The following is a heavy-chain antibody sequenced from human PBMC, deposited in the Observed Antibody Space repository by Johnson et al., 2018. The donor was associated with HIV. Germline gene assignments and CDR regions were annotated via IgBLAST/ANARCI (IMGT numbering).Heavy chain of an antibody. CDR1: GFTFSSYA. D-gene: IGHD1-14*01. CDR2: LRGSGGST. J-gene: IGHJ3*02. Sequence: VQLVESGGGLVQPGGSLRLSCAASGFTFSSYAMSWVRQAPGKGLEWVSALRGSGGSTYYADSVKGRFTISRDNSKNPLYLQINSLRAEDTAVCSCAKGPEGAFDIWGQGTMVTVSS. CDR3: AKGPEGAFDI. V-gene: IGHV3-23*04.